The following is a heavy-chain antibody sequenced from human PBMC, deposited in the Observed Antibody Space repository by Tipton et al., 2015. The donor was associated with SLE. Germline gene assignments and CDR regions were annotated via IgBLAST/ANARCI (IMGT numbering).Heavy chain of an antibody. J-gene: IGHJ3*02. CDR1: GYSISSGYY. CDR3: ARVRVGATDDAFDI. V-gene: IGHV3-53*05. Sequence: LSLTCTVSGYSISSGYYWSWVRRAPGKGLEWVSVIYSGVSTYYADSVKGRFTISRDNSKNTLYLQMNSLRAEDTAVYYCARVRVGATDDAFDIWGQGTMVTVSS. D-gene: IGHD1-26*01. CDR2: IYSGVST.